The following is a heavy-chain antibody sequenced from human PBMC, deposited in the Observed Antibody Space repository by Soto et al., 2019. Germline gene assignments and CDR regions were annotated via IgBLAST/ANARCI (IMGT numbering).Heavy chain of an antibody. Sequence: VQLVQSGAEVKKTGSSVKVSCKASGGTFNKFAFSWVRQAPAQGLEWMGWIIPVFRSANYAQRFRGRITITADEYTSTVYLHLIDLRSDATAVYYCASRYCASDNCPLFYYFVDLWGLGTTVTVSS. V-gene: IGHV1-69*01. CDR2: IIPVFRSA. CDR3: ASRYCASDNCPLFYYFVDL. CDR1: GGTFNKFA. J-gene: IGHJ6*02. D-gene: IGHD2-21*02.